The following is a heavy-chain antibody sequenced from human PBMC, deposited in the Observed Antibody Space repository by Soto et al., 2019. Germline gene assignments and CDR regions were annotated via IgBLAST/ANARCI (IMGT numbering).Heavy chain of an antibody. J-gene: IGHJ6*02. CDR1: GGSFSGYY. CDR3: ARGRAAMVRGVITPYYYYGMDV. Sequence: SETLSLTCAVYGGSFSGYYWSWIRQPPGKGLEKIGEINHSGSTNYNPSLKSRVTMSVDTSKNQFSLKLSSVTAADTAVYYCARGRAAMVRGVITPYYYYGMDVWGQGTTVTVSS. CDR2: INHSGST. V-gene: IGHV4-34*01. D-gene: IGHD3-10*01.